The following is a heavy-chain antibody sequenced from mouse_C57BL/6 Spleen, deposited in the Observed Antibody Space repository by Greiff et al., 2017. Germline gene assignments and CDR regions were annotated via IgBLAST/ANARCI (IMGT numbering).Heavy chain of an antibody. CDR2: IHPNSGST. D-gene: IGHD1-1*01. Sequence: QVQLQQPGAELVKPGASVKLSCKASGYTFTSYWMHWVKQRPGQGLEWIGMIHPNSGSTNYNEKFKSKATLTVDKSSSTAYMQLSSLTSADSAVYYSARLATTVVATGFDYWVQGTTLTVSS. CDR3: ARLATTVVATGFDY. CDR1: GYTFTSYW. J-gene: IGHJ2*01. V-gene: IGHV1-64*01.